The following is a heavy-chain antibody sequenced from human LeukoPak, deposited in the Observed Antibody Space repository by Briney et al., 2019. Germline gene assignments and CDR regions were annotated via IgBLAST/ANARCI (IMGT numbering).Heavy chain of an antibody. D-gene: IGHD3-22*01. J-gene: IGHJ3*02. Sequence: GGSLRLSCAASGFTFSSYSMNWVRQAPGKGLEWVSYISSSSSTIYYADAVKGRFTISRDNANNSLYLQMNRLRDEDTTVSDWATISGACDSNCDSGAYGAFDIWGQGTMVTVSS. CDR1: GFTFSSYS. V-gene: IGHV3-48*02. CDR3: ATISGACDSNCDSGAYGAFDI. CDR2: ISSSSSTI.